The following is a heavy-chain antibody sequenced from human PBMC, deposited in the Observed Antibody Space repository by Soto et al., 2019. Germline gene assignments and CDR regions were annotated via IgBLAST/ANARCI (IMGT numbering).Heavy chain of an antibody. Sequence: QVQLQESGPGLVKPSDTLSLTCAVSGTSISGDYWWGWIRQTPGKGLEWIGYISSGGATHYNPSLGSRLTMSVDTSRSQFSLKLSSVTAVDAALYYCTRKTGGYYFFEYWGRGTPVTVSS. J-gene: IGHJ4*02. CDR2: ISSGGAT. D-gene: IGHD2-8*02. CDR3: TRKTGGYYFFEY. CDR1: GTSISGDYW. V-gene: IGHV4-28*01.